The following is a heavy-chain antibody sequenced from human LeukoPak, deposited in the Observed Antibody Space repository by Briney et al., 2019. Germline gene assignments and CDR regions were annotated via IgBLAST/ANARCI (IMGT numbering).Heavy chain of an antibody. CDR1: GFSFGGYW. V-gene: IGHV3-74*01. CDR2: INDNGIST. Sequence: GGSLRLSCAASGFSFGGYWMHWVREAPGKGLVWVSRINDNGISTTYADSVKGRFTLSRDNAQNTLSLQMTSLRVEDTGIYHCARGLYYSDPTGSYSWYFDLWGRGTLVTVSA. CDR3: ARGLYYSDPTGSYSWYFDL. J-gene: IGHJ2*01. D-gene: IGHD2-15*01.